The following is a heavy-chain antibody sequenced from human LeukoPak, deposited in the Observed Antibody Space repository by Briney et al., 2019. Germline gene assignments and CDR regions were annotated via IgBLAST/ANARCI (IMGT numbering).Heavy chain of an antibody. CDR1: GLTFSYYA. J-gene: IGHJ4*02. Sequence: SGGSLRLSCSVSGLTFSYYAMHWVRQAPGKGLEYVSAISVNGGSTYYADSVKGRFTISRDNAKNSLYLQMNSLRAEDTAVYYCARSWTSSPIYFPHYDSSGYPAFDYWGQGTLVTVSS. V-gene: IGHV3-64*04. CDR2: ISVNGGST. CDR3: ARSWTSSPIYFPHYDSSGYPAFDY. D-gene: IGHD3-22*01.